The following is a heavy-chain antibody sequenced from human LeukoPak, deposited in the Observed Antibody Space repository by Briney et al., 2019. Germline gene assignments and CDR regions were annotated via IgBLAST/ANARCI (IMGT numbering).Heavy chain of an antibody. CDR1: GGSVSSGPYY. CDR3: ARTRDGNSRYFDS. D-gene: IGHD5-24*01. Sequence: SSETLSLTRTVSGGSVSSGPYYWSWIRQPPGKGLEWIGYISYSGGPYYNPSLKSRVTISVDTSKNQFSLKLSSVTAADTAVYFCARTRDGNSRYFDSWGQGTLVTVSS. J-gene: IGHJ4*02. V-gene: IGHV4-61*01. CDR2: ISYSGGP.